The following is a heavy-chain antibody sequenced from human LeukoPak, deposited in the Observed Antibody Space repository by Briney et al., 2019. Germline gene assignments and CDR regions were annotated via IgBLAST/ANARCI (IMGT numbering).Heavy chain of an antibody. CDR3: ARDEGGDWYFDL. V-gene: IGHV4-38-2*02. J-gene: IGHJ2*01. D-gene: IGHD3-16*01. CDR1: GYSISSGYY. CDR2: IYHSGST. Sequence: SETLSLTCTVSGYSISSGYYWGWIRQPPGKGLEWIGSIYHSGSTYYNPSLKSRVTISVDTSKNQFSLKLSSVTAADTAVYYCARDEGGDWYFDLWGRGTLVTVSS.